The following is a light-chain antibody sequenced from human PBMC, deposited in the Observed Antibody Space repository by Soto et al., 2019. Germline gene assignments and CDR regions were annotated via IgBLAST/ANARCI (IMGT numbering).Light chain of an antibody. Sequence: QSVLTQPPSASGTPGQRVTISCSGSGSSIGTNTVNWYRQLPGTTPKLLIYGDNQRPSGVPDRFSGSKSGTSASLAISGLQSEDETEYYCAEWDGRLNNVLFGGGTKLTVL. V-gene: IGLV1-44*01. CDR3: AEWDGRLNNVL. J-gene: IGLJ2*01. CDR2: GDN. CDR1: GSSIGTNT.